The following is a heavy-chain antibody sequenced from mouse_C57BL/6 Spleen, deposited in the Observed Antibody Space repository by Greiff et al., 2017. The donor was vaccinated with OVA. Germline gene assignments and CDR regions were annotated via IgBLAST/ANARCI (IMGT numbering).Heavy chain of an antibody. CDR1: GYTFTDYN. J-gene: IGHJ3*01. D-gene: IGHD1-1*01. CDR2: INPNNGGT. CDR3: AIYYGSSYAWFAY. V-gene: IGHV1-18*01. Sequence: VHVKQSGPELVKPGASVKIPCKASGYTFTDYNMDWVKQSHGKSLEWIGDINPNNGGTIYNQKFKGKATLTVDKSSSTAYMELRSLTSEDTAVYYCAIYYGSSYAWFAYWGQGTLVTVSA.